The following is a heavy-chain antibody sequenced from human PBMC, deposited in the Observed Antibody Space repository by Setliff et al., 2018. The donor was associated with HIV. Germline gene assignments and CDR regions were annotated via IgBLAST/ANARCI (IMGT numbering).Heavy chain of an antibody. CDR2: IHHSGSS. CDR1: GDSIITYY. D-gene: IGHD3-22*01. V-gene: IGHV4-59*12. CDR3: ARGTLYYYDTGGYSYFDY. Sequence: PSETLSLTCTVSGDSIITYYWTWIRQPPGKGLEWIGYIHHSGSSDYTPSLRSRVTMSVDTSKNQFSLKLSSVTAADTAVFYCARGTLYYYDTGGYSYFDYWGQGTLVTAPQ. J-gene: IGHJ4*02.